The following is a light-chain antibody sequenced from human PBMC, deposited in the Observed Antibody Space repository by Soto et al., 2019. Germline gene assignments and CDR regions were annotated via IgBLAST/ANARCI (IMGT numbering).Light chain of an antibody. CDR3: QQYGDLPRT. J-gene: IGKJ1*01. V-gene: IGKV3-20*01. CDR1: QTVSSNY. CDR2: AAS. Sequence: EVVLTQSPGTLSLSPGERATLSCRASQTVSSNYLAWYQQKPGQSPNLLIYAASTRATGIPDRFSASGSGTDFTLTISRLEPEDFGVYYCQQYGDLPRTFGQGTRVEIK.